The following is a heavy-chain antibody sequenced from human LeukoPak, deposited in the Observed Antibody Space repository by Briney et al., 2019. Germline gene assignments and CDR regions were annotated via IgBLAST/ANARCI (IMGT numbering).Heavy chain of an antibody. CDR3: ARGRVLRFLEWLSAPAPPKYGMDV. Sequence: SETLSLTCAVYGGSFRGYYWRWIRQPPGKGLEWIGEINHSGCTNYNPSLKSRVTISVDTSKNQFSLKLSSVTAADTAVYYCARGRVLRFLEWLSAPAPPKYGMDVWGQGTTVTVSS. V-gene: IGHV4-34*01. D-gene: IGHD3-3*01. CDR1: GGSFRGYY. J-gene: IGHJ6*02. CDR2: INHSGCT.